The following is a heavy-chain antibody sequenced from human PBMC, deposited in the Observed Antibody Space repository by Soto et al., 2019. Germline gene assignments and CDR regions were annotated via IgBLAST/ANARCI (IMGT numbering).Heavy chain of an antibody. D-gene: IGHD2-2*01. CDR2: IIPIFGTA. Sequence: SVKVSCKASGGTFSSYAISWVRQAPGQGLEWMGGIIPIFGTANCAQKFQGRVTITADESTSTAYMELSSLRSEDTAVYYCARVRGGYCSSTSCHGYYYYGMDVWGQGTTVTVSS. CDR3: ARVRGGYCSSTSCHGYYYYGMDV. J-gene: IGHJ6*02. CDR1: GGTFSSYA. V-gene: IGHV1-69*13.